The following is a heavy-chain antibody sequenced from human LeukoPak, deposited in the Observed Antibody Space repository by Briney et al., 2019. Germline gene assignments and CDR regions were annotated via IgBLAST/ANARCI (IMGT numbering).Heavy chain of an antibody. J-gene: IGHJ4*02. CDR1: GFTFSSYG. V-gene: IGHV3-30*18. CDR3: AKGNNYYDSSGHYDY. D-gene: IGHD3-22*01. Sequence: PGGSLRLSCAASGFTFSSYGMHWVRQAPGKGLEWVAVISYDGSNKYYADSVKGRFTISRDNSKNTVYIQMNSLRVEDTAIYYCAKGNNYYDSSGHYDYWGQGTLVTVSS. CDR2: ISYDGSNK.